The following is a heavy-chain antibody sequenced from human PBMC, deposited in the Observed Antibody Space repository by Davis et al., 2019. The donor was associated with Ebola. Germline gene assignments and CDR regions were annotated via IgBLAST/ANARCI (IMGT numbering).Heavy chain of an antibody. CDR2: IKQDGSEN. Sequence: GESLKISCAASGFTFSAYWMSWVRQAPGKGLEWVATIKQDGSENFYVDSVKGRFTISRDNAKNSLFMQMNSLRAEETAVYYCASGDGRGSSYDMDVCGQGTTVTVSS. D-gene: IGHD5-12*01. CDR3: ASGDGRGSSYDMDV. V-gene: IGHV3-7*03. CDR1: GFTFSAYW. J-gene: IGHJ6*02.